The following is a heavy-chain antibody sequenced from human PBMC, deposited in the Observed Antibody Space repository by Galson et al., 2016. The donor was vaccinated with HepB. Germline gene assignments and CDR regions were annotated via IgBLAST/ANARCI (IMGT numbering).Heavy chain of an antibody. CDR1: GFTFSSDA. D-gene: IGHD6-19*01. Sequence: SLRLSCAASGFTFSSDAMSWVRQAPEKGLEWVASINQDASGKYYVDSVKGRFSISRDNVKNTLWLQMSGLRVDDTSMYYCASGYTSGVWGQGTMVTVSS. V-gene: IGHV3-7*01. J-gene: IGHJ3*01. CDR3: ASGYTSGV. CDR2: INQDASGK.